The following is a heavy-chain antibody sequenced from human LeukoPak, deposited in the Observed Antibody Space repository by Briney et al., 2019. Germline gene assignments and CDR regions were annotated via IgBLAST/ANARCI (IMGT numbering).Heavy chain of an antibody. CDR3: ARGGYSGSYYARGAFDI. CDR2: INTDGSST. CDR1: GFTFSSYW. J-gene: IGHJ3*02. V-gene: IGHV3-74*01. Sequence: GGSLRLSCAASGFTFSSYWMHWVRQAPGKGLVWVSRINTDGSSTSYADSVKGRFTISRDNAKNTLYLQMNSLRAEDTAVYYCARGGYSGSYYARGAFDIWGQGTMVTVSS. D-gene: IGHD1-26*01.